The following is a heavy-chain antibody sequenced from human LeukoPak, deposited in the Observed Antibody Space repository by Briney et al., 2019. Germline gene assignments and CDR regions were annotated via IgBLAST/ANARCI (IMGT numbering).Heavy chain of an antibody. D-gene: IGHD2-2*01. CDR2: MYYSGST. J-gene: IGHJ4*02. Sequence: SETLSLTWAVSGGSITTSGYYLHWIRQPPGKGLEWVGTMYYSGSTYYNPSLKSRVNISVDTSKNQFSLKLSSVTAADTAVYYCARGYQLLGKFDYWGQGTLVTVSS. V-gene: IGHV4-39*07. CDR3: ARGYQLLGKFDY. CDR1: GGSITTSGYY.